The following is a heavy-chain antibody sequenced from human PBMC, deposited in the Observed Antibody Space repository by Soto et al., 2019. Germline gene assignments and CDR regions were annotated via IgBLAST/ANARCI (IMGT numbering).Heavy chain of an antibody. Sequence: SETLSLTCTVSGGSISSSSYYWGWIRQPPGKGLEWIGSIYYSGYTNYKTSLKSQVNIAVDTSKNQFSKKMSSVTAADTAVYYCARHNGPLYVGYYYDMDVWGQGTTVT. J-gene: IGHJ6*02. CDR2: IYYSGYT. CDR1: GGSISSSSYY. V-gene: IGHV4-39*01. CDR3: ARHNGPLYVGYYYDMDV. D-gene: IGHD3-16*01.